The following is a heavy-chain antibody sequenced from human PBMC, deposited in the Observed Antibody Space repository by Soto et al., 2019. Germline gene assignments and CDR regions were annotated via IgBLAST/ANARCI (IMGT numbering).Heavy chain of an antibody. Sequence: SETLSLTCAVYGGSFSGYYWSWIRQPPGKGLEWIGEINHSGSTNYNPSLKSRVTISVDTSKNQFSLKLSSVTAADTAVYYCARAASNSGYDFRFYYYGMDVWGQGTRVTVS. CDR3: ARAASNSGYDFRFYYYGMDV. D-gene: IGHD5-12*01. J-gene: IGHJ6*02. V-gene: IGHV4-34*01. CDR2: INHSGST. CDR1: GGSFSGYY.